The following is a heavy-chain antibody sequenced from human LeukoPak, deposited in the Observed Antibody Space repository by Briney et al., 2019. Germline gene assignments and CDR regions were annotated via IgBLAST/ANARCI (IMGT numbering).Heavy chain of an antibody. J-gene: IGHJ3*02. D-gene: IGHD3-22*01. V-gene: IGHV3-23*01. CDR1: GLTFSSYA. CDR2: ISGSGGST. CDR3: ARISMIVVVWDAFDI. Sequence: GGSLRLSCAASGLTFSSYAMSWVRQAPGKGLEWVSAISGSGGSTYYADSVKGRFTISRDNSKNTLYLQMNSLRAEDTAVYYCARISMIVVVWDAFDIWGQGTMVTVSS.